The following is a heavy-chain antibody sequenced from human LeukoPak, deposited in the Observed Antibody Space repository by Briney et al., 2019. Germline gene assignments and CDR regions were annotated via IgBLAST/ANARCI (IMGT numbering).Heavy chain of an antibody. D-gene: IGHD2-15*01. J-gene: IGHJ4*02. CDR1: GFTFSSYA. V-gene: IGHV3-30-3*01. CDR2: ISYGGSNK. Sequence: PGGSLRLSCAASGFTFSSYAMHWVRQAPGKGLEWVAVISYGGSNKYYADSVKGRFTISRDNSKNTLYLQMNSLRAEDTAVYYCARESWVVAATPLDYWGQGTLVTVSS. CDR3: ARESWVVAATPLDY.